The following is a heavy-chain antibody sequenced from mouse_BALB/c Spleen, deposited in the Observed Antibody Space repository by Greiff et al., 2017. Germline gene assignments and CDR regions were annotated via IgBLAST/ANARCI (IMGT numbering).Heavy chain of an antibody. V-gene: IGHV1-54*01. Sequence: QVQLQQSGAELVRPGTSVKVSCKASGYAFTNYLIEWVKQRPGQGLEWIGVINPGSGGTNYNEKFKGKATLTADKSSSTAYMQLSSLTSDDSAVYFCAREYRYGGFYYAMDYWGQGTSVTVSS. CDR2: INPGSGGT. J-gene: IGHJ4*01. CDR1: GYAFTNYL. D-gene: IGHD2-14*01. CDR3: AREYRYGGFYYAMDY.